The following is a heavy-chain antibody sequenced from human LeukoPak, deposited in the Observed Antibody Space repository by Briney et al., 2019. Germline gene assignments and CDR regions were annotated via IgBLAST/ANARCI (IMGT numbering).Heavy chain of an antibody. V-gene: IGHV4-4*07. D-gene: IGHD6-19*01. CDR3: ASSSNSSGWYAYYYGMDV. CDR1: GGSISSYY. Sequence: SETLSLTCTVSGGSISSYYWSWIRQPAGKGLEWIGRIYTSGSTNYNPSLKSRVTMSVDTSKNQFSLKLSSVTAADTAVYYCASSSNSSGWYAYYYGMDVWGQGTTVTVSS. J-gene: IGHJ6*02. CDR2: IYTSGST.